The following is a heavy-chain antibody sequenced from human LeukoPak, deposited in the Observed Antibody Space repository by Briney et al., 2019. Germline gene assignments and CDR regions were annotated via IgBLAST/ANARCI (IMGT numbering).Heavy chain of an antibody. CDR1: GFIFSSYA. CDR2: ISGSGGSI. J-gene: IGHJ4*02. Sequence: GGSLRLSCATSGFIFSSYAMSWVRQAPGRGLEWVSSISGSGGSIYYADSVKGRFTISRDNSKNALYLQMNSLRAEDTAVYYCAKARGEQNGGSNYWGQGTQVIVSS. D-gene: IGHD2-15*01. CDR3: AKARGEQNGGSNY. V-gene: IGHV3-23*01.